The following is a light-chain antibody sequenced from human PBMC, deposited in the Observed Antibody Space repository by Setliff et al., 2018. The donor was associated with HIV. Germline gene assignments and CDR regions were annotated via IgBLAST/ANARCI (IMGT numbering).Light chain of an antibody. J-gene: IGLJ1*01. CDR1: SSGVGGYSY. Sequence: QSVLTQPASVSGSPGQSITISCTGTSSGVGGYSYVSWYQQHPGKAPKLIIYEVRNRPSGVSNRFSGSKSGNTASLTISGLQAEDEADYYCSSYAITNTLPFGTGTKGTV. CDR3: SSYAITNTLP. V-gene: IGLV2-14*01. CDR2: EVR.